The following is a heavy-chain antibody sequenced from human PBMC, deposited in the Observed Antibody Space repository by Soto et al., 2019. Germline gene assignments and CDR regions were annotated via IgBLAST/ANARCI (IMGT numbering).Heavy chain of an antibody. Sequence: PGGSLRLSCAASGFTFSSYSMNWVRQAPGKGLEWVSSISSSSYIYYADSVKGRFTISRDNAKNSLYLQMNSLRAEDTAVYYCARDHQSHDSSGYSGYWGQGTLVTVSS. J-gene: IGHJ4*02. CDR1: GFTFSSYS. CDR2: ISSSSYI. V-gene: IGHV3-21*01. CDR3: ARDHQSHDSSGYSGY. D-gene: IGHD3-22*01.